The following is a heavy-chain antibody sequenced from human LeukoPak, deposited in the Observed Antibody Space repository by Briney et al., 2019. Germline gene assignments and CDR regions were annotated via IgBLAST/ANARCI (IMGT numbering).Heavy chain of an antibody. V-gene: IGHV4-39*07. D-gene: IGHD3-10*01. J-gene: IGHJ4*02. CDR3: ARVSRGHKRRPWGRGEYYFDY. CDR2: IYYSGST. Sequence: ASETLSLTCTVSGGSISSSSYYWGWIRQPPGKGLEWIGSIYYSGSTYYNPSLKSRVTISVDTSKNQFSLKLSSVTAADTAVYYCARVSRGHKRRPWGRGEYYFDYWGQGTLVTVSS. CDR1: GGSISSSSYY.